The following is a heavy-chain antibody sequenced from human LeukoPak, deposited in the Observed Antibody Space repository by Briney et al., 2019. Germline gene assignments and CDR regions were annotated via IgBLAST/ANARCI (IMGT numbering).Heavy chain of an antibody. Sequence: PGGSLRLSCAASGFSFSDSWMNWVRQAPGKGLDWVASIKLDASEKYYVGSVKGRFAISRDNAKNTLYLQTNSLRAEDTAVYYCATSRGGSWGQGILVTVSS. CDR3: ATSRGGS. V-gene: IGHV3-7*01. J-gene: IGHJ5*02. CDR2: IKLDASEK. CDR1: GFSFSDSW. D-gene: IGHD3-16*01.